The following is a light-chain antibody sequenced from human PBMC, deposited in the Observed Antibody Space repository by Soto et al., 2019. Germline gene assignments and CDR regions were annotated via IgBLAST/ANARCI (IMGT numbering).Light chain of an antibody. CDR3: CSYAGDLAL. V-gene: IGLV2-11*01. CDR1: SSDVGGYDF. CDR2: DVS. J-gene: IGLJ2*01. Sequence: QSLLTQPGSVSGSPGQSVTISCTGTSSDVGGYDFVSWYQQHPGKAPKLMISDVSKRPSGVPDRFSGSKSGNTASLTISGLQAEDEADYYCCSYAGDLALFGGGTKVTVL.